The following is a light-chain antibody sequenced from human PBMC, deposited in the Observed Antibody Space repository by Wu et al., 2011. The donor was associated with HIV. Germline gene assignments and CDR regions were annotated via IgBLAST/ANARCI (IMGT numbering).Light chain of an antibody. CDR1: QTXSNTY. J-gene: IGKJ2*01. CDR2: YI. Sequence: RASQTXSNTYLAWYQQKPWPGSQARHLWYIQQGHWHPRQVRXAVGLGTDFTLTISRLEPEDIAVYYCQQYGSSPYTFGQGTKLEIK. CDR3: QQYGSSPYT. V-gene: IGKV3-20*01.